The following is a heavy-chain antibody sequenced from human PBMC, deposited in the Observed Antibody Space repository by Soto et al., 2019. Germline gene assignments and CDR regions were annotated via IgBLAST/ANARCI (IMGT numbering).Heavy chain of an antibody. CDR3: ARVPRYVEDYYYYGRDV. CDR1: GFTFSSYS. D-gene: IGHD1-1*01. CDR2: ISSSSSSI. Sequence: PGGSLRLSCAASGFTFSSYSMNWVRQAPGKGLEWVSSISSSSSSIYYADSVKGRFTISRDNAKNTLYLQMNSLRAEDRAVYYCARVPRYVEDYYYYGRDVWGQGTTGTVSS. V-gene: IGHV3-21*01. J-gene: IGHJ6*02.